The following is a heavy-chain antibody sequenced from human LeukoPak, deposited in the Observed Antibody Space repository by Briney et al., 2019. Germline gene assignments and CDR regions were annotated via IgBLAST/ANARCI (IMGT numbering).Heavy chain of an antibody. D-gene: IGHD4-23*01. J-gene: IGHJ4*02. V-gene: IGHV1-2*02. CDR2: INPNSGGT. Sequence: ASVKVSCMATGYTFTGYYMHWVRQAPGQGLEWMGWINPNSGGTNYAQKFQGRVTMTRDTSISTVYMELSRLRSDDTAVYYCARDYGGNSLLYWGQGTLVTVSS. CDR3: ARDYGGNSLLY. CDR1: GYTFTGYY.